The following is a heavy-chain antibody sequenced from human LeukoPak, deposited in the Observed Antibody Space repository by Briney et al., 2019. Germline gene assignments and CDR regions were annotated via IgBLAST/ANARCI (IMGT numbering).Heavy chain of an antibody. Sequence: GGSLRLSCAAAGFIFRNNWMTWVRQAPGKGLEWVANIKHDSSEKYSVDSVKGRFTISRDNAKMILYLQMNSLRAEDTAVYFCARGRSMDFWGQGTLIAVSS. CDR2: IKHDSSEK. CDR3: ARGRSMDF. J-gene: IGHJ4*02. V-gene: IGHV3-7*04. CDR1: GFIFRNNW. D-gene: IGHD2-2*01.